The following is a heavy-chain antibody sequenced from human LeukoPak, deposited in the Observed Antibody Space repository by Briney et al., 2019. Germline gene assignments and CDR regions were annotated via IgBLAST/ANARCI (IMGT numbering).Heavy chain of an antibody. Sequence: SETLSLTCTVSGGSISSSSYYWGWIRQPPGKGLEWIGSIYYSGSTYYNPSLKSRVTISVDTSKNQFSLKLSSVTAADTAVYYCARDGQVDLDYWGQGTLVTVSS. V-gene: IGHV4-39*07. D-gene: IGHD3/OR15-3a*01. CDR2: IYYSGST. J-gene: IGHJ4*02. CDR1: GGSISSSSYY. CDR3: ARDGQVDLDY.